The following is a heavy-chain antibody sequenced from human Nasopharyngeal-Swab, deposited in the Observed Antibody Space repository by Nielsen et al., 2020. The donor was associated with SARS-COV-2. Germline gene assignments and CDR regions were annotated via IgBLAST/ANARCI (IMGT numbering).Heavy chain of an antibody. D-gene: IGHD5-18*01. V-gene: IGHV5-51*01. Sequence: GESLKICCQGSGYSFTSYWIGWVRQMPGKGLEWMGIIYPGDSDTRYSPSFQGQVTISADKSISTAYLQWSSLKASDTAMYYCARHDTAMARSFDYWGQGTLVTVSS. CDR3: ARHDTAMARSFDY. J-gene: IGHJ4*02. CDR1: GYSFTSYW. CDR2: IYPGDSDT.